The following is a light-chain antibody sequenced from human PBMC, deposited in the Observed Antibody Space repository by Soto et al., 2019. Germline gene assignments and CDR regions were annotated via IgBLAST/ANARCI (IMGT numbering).Light chain of an antibody. CDR2: GVS. Sequence: EIVLTQSPETLSLSPGERATLSCRASQSVSSSYLAWYQQKSGQAPRLLIYGVSSRATGIPDRFSGSGSGTDFTLTISRLEPEDFAVYYCQQYGGSPWTFGQGTKVEIK. J-gene: IGKJ1*01. CDR3: QQYGGSPWT. CDR1: QSVSSSY. V-gene: IGKV3-20*01.